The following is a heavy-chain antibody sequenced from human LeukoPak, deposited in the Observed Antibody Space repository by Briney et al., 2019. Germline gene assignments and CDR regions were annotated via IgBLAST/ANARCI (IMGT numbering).Heavy chain of an antibody. Sequence: PSETLSLTCTVSGGSISSGGYYWSWIRQHPGKGLERIGYIYYSGSTYYNPSLKSRVTISVDTSKNQFSLKLSSVTAADTAVYYCAKAVPTTDVFDIWGQGTMVTVSS. CDR3: AKAVPTTDVFDI. CDR2: IYYSGST. CDR1: GGSISSGGYY. V-gene: IGHV4-31*03. J-gene: IGHJ3*02. D-gene: IGHD1-1*01.